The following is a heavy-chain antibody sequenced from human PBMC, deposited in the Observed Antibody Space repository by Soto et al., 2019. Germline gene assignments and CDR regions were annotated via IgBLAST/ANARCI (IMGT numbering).Heavy chain of an antibody. CDR1: GFTFSDYA. V-gene: IGHV3-23*01. J-gene: IGHJ4*02. Sequence: PGGSLRLSCAASGFTFSDYAMTWVRQAPGKGLEWVSDISDGDGDTHYADSVRGRFVISRDNSKNTLFLEMNSLRAEDAAVYYCAKGRTYFDFWGQGSLVPVSS. CDR3: AKGRTYFDF. CDR2: ISDGDGDT.